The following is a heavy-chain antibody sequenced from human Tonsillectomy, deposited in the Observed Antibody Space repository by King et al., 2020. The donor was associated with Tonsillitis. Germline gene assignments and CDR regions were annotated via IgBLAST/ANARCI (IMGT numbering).Heavy chain of an antibody. CDR3: ARETPYYYDTSGYYRGFCFDC. CDR2: IYYSGNT. CDR1: GGSISTYY. D-gene: IGHD3-22*01. V-gene: IGHV4-59*01. J-gene: IGHJ4*02. Sequence: QLQESGPGLVKPSETLSLTCTVSGGSISTYYWSWIRQPPGKGLEWIDYIYYSGNTNYNPAFQSRVTISVDTSKNQFSLKLSSVTAADTAVYYCARETPYYYDTSGYYRGFCFDCWGQGTLVTVSS.